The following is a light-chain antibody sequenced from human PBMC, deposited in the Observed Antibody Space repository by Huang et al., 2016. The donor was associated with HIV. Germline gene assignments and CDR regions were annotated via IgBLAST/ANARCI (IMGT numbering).Light chain of an antibody. J-gene: IGKJ1*01. Sequence: IVMTQSPDSLAVSLGERATINCKSSQSVLYSSNNKNYLAWYQQKPGQPPKLLIYWASTRESGVPYRFSGSGSGTDFTLTISSLQAEDVAFYYCQQYYITPWTFGQGTKVEIK. CDR2: WAS. CDR3: QQYYITPWT. CDR1: QSVLYSSNNKNY. V-gene: IGKV4-1*01.